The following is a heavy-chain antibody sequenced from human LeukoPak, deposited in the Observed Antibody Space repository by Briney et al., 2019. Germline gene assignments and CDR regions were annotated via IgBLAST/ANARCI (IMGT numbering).Heavy chain of an antibody. Sequence: GASVKVSCKASGYTFTSYYMHWVRQAPGQGLEWMGIINPSGGSTSYAQKFQGRVTMTGDTSTSTVYMELSSLRSEDTAVYYCARDQIAGYYYDSSGYYFDYWGQGTLVTVSS. V-gene: IGHV1-46*01. CDR3: ARDQIAGYYYDSSGYYFDY. CDR2: INPSGGST. D-gene: IGHD3-22*01. J-gene: IGHJ4*02. CDR1: GYTFTSYY.